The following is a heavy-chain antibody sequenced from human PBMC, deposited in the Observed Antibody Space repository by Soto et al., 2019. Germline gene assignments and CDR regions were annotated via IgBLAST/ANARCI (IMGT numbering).Heavy chain of an antibody. J-gene: IGHJ5*02. CDR2: IYYSGST. Sequence: SETLSLTCTVSGGSISGSYWSWIRQTPGKVLEWIGYIYYSGSTNYNPSLKSRVTISVDTSKNQFSLKLSSVTAADTAVYYCARIPTAYNWFDPWGQGTLVTVSS. V-gene: IGHV4-59*01. CDR1: GGSISGSY. CDR3: ARIPTAYNWFDP. D-gene: IGHD5-18*01.